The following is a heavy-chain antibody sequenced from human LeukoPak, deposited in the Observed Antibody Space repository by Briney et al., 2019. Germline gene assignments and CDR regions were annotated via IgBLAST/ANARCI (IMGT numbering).Heavy chain of an antibody. D-gene: IGHD3-10*01. V-gene: IGHV3-7*01. CDR3: ARDLGGFGEFETDY. CDR2: IKQGGSEK. CDR1: GFIFSSYW. Sequence: GGSLRLSCAASGFIFSSYWMSWVRQAPGKGLEWVANIKQGGSEKYYVDSVKGRFTISRDNAKNSLYLQMNSLRAEDTAVYYCARDLGGFGEFETDYWGQGTLVTVSS. J-gene: IGHJ4*01.